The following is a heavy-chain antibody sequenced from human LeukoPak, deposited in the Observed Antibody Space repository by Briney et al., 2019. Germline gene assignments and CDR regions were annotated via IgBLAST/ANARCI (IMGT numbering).Heavy chain of an antibody. Sequence: GSSVKVSCKASGGTFSSYAISWVRQAPGQGLEWMGRIIPILGIADYAQKFQGRVTITADKSTSTAYMELSSLRSEDTAVYYCARDAVVPLTYWGQGTLVTVSS. J-gene: IGHJ4*02. CDR2: IIPILGIA. V-gene: IGHV1-69*04. CDR1: GGTFSSYA. CDR3: ARDAVVPLTY. D-gene: IGHD4-23*01.